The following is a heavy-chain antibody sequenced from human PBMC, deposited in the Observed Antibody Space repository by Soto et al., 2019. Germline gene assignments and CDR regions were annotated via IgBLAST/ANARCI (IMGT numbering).Heavy chain of an antibody. Sequence: GGSLRLSCAASGFTFSSYSMNWVRQAPGKGLEWVSSISSSSSYIYYADSVKGRFTISRDNAKNSLYLQMNSLRAEDTAVYYCAREGGTGYRSGWFYYYYGMAVWGQGTTVTVSS. CDR2: ISSSSSYI. D-gene: IGHD6-19*01. J-gene: IGHJ6*02. CDR1: GFTFSSYS. CDR3: AREGGTGYRSGWFYYYYGMAV. V-gene: IGHV3-21*01.